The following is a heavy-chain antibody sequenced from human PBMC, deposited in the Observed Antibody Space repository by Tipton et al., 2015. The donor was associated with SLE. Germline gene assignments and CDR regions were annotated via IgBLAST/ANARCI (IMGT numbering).Heavy chain of an antibody. Sequence: TLSLTCTVSGGSISSSSYYWGWIRQPPGKGLEWIGSFYYSGSTYYNPSLKSRVPISVDTSKNQFSLKLSSVAAADTAVYYCARDRGSGSYYTHDAFDIWGQGTMVTVSS. D-gene: IGHD3-10*01. V-gene: IGHV4-39*07. CDR3: ARDRGSGSYYTHDAFDI. J-gene: IGHJ3*02. CDR2: FYYSGST. CDR1: GGSISSSSYY.